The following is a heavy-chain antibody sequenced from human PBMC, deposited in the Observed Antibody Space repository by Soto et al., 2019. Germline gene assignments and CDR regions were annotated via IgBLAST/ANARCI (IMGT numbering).Heavy chain of an antibody. CDR2: ISYDGSNK. V-gene: IGHV3-30-3*01. Sequence: GGSLRLSCAASGFTFSSYAMHWVRQAPGKGLEWVAVISYDGSNKYYADSVKGRFTISRDNSKNTLYLQMNSLRAEDTAVYYCARGDYDFWSGYAVYYYYGMDVWGQGTTVTVSS. CDR1: GFTFSSYA. J-gene: IGHJ6*02. D-gene: IGHD3-3*01. CDR3: ARGDYDFWSGYAVYYYYGMDV.